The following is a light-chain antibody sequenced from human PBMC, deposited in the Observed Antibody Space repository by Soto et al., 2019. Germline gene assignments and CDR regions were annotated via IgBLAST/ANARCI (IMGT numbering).Light chain of an antibody. Sequence: QSVLTQPPSASGTPGQRVTISCSGSSSNIGSNTVNWYQQLPGTAPKLLSYSNNPRPSGVPDRSSGSKSGTSASLAISGLQSEDEADYYCAAWDDSLNGPVFGGGTQLTVL. CDR1: SSNIGSNT. CDR2: SNN. CDR3: AAWDDSLNGPV. J-gene: IGLJ2*01. V-gene: IGLV1-44*01.